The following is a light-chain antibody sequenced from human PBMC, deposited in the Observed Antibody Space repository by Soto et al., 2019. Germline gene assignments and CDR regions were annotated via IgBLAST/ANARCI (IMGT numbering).Light chain of an antibody. V-gene: IGLV2-11*01. CDR2: DVS. J-gene: IGLJ2*01. CDR1: SSDVGGYNY. CDR3: CSYAGSSLI. Sequence: QSALTQPASVSGSPGQSITISCTGTSSDVGGYNYVSWYQQYPGRVPKLLIYDVSKRPSGVPDRFSGSKSGNTASLTISGLQAEDEADYYCCSYAGSSLIFGGGTKLTVL.